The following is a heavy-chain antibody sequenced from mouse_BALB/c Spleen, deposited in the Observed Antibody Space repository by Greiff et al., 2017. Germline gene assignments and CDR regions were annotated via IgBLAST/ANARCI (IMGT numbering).Heavy chain of an antibody. V-gene: IGHV14-3*02. Sequence: EVKLVESGAELVKPGASVKLSCTASGFNIKDTYMHWVKQRPEQGLEWIGRIDPANGNTKYDPKFQGKATITADTSSNTAYLQLSSLTSEDTAVYYCARWDYGSMDYWGQGTSVTVSS. J-gene: IGHJ4*01. CDR2: IDPANGNT. D-gene: IGHD1-2*01. CDR1: GFNIKDTY. CDR3: ARWDYGSMDY.